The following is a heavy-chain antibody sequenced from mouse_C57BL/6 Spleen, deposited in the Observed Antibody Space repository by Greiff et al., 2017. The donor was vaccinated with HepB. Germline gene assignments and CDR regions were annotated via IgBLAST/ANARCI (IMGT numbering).Heavy chain of an antibody. Sequence: QVQLQQPGAELVKPGASVKLSCKASGYTFTSYWMHWVKQRPGQGLEWIGMIHPNSGSTNYNEKFKSKATLTVDKSSSTAYMQLSSLTSEDSAVYYCAISDYGSSWDAMDYWGQGTSVTVSS. D-gene: IGHD1-1*01. CDR3: AISDYGSSWDAMDY. CDR1: GYTFTSYW. V-gene: IGHV1-64*01. J-gene: IGHJ4*01. CDR2: IHPNSGST.